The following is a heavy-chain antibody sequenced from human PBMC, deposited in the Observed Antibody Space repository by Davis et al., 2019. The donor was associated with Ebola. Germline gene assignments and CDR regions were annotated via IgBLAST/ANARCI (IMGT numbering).Heavy chain of an antibody. CDR3: ARDGAGLDV. CDR1: GFTFSTYY. Sequence: GGSLRLSCAASGFTFSTYYIPWVRQAPGKGLEWVATIPHVGSEKYYVDSVTGRFTSSRDNAKNSVYLQMNSLRAEDTAVYYCARDGAGLDVWGKGTTVTVSS. V-gene: IGHV3-7*01. CDR2: IPHVGSEK. D-gene: IGHD3-16*01. J-gene: IGHJ6*04.